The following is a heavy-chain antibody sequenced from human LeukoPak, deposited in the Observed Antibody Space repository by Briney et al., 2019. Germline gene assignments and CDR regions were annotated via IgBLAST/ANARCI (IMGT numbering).Heavy chain of an antibody. Sequence: HPGGSLRLPCAASGFTFILYWMSWVRQAPGKGLEWVANINQGGSEKHYVDSVKGRFTISRDNAKNSLDLQMSSLRPEDTAVYYCARGKSYNWNDYDYWGQGTLITGSS. CDR3: ARGKSYNWNDYDY. V-gene: IGHV3-7*01. CDR1: GFTFILYW. J-gene: IGHJ4*02. CDR2: INQGGSEK. D-gene: IGHD1-1*01.